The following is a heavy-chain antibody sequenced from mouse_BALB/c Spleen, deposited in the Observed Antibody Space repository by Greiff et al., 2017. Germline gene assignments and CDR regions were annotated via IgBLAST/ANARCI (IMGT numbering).Heavy chain of an antibody. CDR2: IYYSGTI. D-gene: IGHD2-14*01. CDR3: AYYRYDAMDY. CDR1: GISITTGNYR. Sequence: EVQVVESGPGLVKPSQTVSLTCTVTGISITTGNYRWSWIRQFPGNKLEWIGYIYYSGTITYNPSLTSRTTVTRDTSKNQFFLEMNSLTAEDTATYYCAYYRYDAMDYWGQGTSVTVSS. J-gene: IGHJ4*01. V-gene: IGHV3-5*02.